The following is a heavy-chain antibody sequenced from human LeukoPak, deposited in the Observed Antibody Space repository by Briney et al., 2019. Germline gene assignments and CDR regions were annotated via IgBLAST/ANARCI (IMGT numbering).Heavy chain of an antibody. CDR1: GGTLSNYG. D-gene: IGHD2-2*01. V-gene: IGHV1-69*04. CDR2: IIPLLDIT. CDR3: ATDGPAAMGADYLYGLDV. J-gene: IGHJ6*02. Sequence: SVKVSCKASGGTLSNYGISWVRQAPGQGLEWMGRIIPLLDITTYAERFQGRVTITADKSTSTAYMEVSSLRSEETAVYYCATDGPAAMGADYLYGLDVWGQGTTVTVSS.